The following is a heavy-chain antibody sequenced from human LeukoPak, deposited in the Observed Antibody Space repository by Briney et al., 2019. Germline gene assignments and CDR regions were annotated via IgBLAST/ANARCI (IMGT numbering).Heavy chain of an antibody. CDR1: GFTFSSYA. CDR2: IYSDSNT. V-gene: IGHV3-53*01. CDR3: ARHSSSVPYYYHGLDV. Sequence: GGSLRLSCAASGFTFSSYAMHWVRQAPGKGLEWVSVIYSDSNTYYADSVKGRFTISRDNSKNTLYLQMNSLRAEDTAVYHCARHSSSVPYYYHGLDVWGQGTTVTVSS. D-gene: IGHD6-6*01. J-gene: IGHJ6*02.